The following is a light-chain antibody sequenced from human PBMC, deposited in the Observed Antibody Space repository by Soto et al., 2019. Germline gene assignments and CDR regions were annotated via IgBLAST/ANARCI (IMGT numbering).Light chain of an antibody. CDR1: SSVFGDNY. CDR3: GTWDSSLSVV. J-gene: IGLJ2*01. CDR2: ENN. Sequence: QSVLTQPPSVSAAPGQTVTISCSGGSSVFGDNYVSWYQQLPGTAPKLLIYENNRRPSGIPDRFSGSKSGTSATLGITGLQAGDEADYYCGTWDSSLSVVFGGGTKLTVL. V-gene: IGLV1-51*02.